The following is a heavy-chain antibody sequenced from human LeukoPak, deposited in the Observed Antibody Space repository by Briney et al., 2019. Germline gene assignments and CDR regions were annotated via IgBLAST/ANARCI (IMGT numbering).Heavy chain of an antibody. CDR2: IYPGDSDN. V-gene: IGHV5-51*01. CDR1: GYSFPNYW. D-gene: IGHD6-6*01. CDR3: ARRWESSSWYFDY. Sequence: GESLEISCQGSGYSFPNYWIGWVRQMPGKGLEWMGIIYPGDSDNRYSPSFQGQVTISVDKSISTAYLQWSSLKASDTAMYYCARRWESSSWYFDYWGQGTLVTVSS. J-gene: IGHJ4*02.